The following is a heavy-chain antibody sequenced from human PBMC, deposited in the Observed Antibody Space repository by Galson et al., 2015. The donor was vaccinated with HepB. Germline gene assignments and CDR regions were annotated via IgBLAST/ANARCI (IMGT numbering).Heavy chain of an antibody. J-gene: IGHJ4*02. D-gene: IGHD2-21*02. CDR1: GFTFSSYA. Sequence: SLRLSCAASGFTFSSYAMSWVRQAPGKGLEWVSAISGSGGSTYYADSVKGRFTISRDNSKNTLYLQMNSLRAEDTAVYYCAKAYCGGDCYPLSFDYWGQGTLVTVSS. CDR2: ISGSGGST. CDR3: AKAYCGGDCYPLSFDY. V-gene: IGHV3-23*01.